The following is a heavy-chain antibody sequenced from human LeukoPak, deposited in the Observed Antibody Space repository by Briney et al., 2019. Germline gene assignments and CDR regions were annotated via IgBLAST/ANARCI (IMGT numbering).Heavy chain of an antibody. J-gene: IGHJ5*01. CDR2: IYSGGNT. D-gene: IGHD2-2*01. CDR1: GFTVSSSY. Sequence: GGSLRLSCAASGFTVSSSYMTWVRQAPGKGLEWVSVIYSGGNTYYTDSVQGRFTISRDNSKNTLYLHMNILRAEDTAVYHCASSREATSNWFVYWGQGTLVTVSS. V-gene: IGHV3-66*01. CDR3: ASSREATSNWFVY.